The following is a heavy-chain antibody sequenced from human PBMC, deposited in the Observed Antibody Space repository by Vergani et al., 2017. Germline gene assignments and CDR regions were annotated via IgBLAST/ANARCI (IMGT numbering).Heavy chain of an antibody. V-gene: IGHV3-23*01. D-gene: IGHD4-17*01. CDR3: AKNIGDYWMIDY. CDR1: GFTFSSYA. J-gene: IGHJ4*02. CDR2: ISGSGGST. Sequence: EVQLLESGGGLVQPGGSLRLSCAASGFTFSSYAMSWVRQAPGKGLEWVSAISGSGGSTYYADSVKGRFTISRDNSKNTLYLQMSSLRAEDTAVYYCAKNIGDYWMIDYWGQGTLVTVSS.